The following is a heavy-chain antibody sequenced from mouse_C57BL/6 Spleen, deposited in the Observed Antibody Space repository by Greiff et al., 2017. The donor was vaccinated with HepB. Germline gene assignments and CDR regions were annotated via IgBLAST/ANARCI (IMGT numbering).Heavy chain of an antibody. CDR2: INPNNGGT. Sequence: VQLQQSGPELVKPGASVKISCKASGYTFTDYYMNWVKQSHGKSLEWIGDINPNNGGTSYNQKFKGKATLTVDKSSSTAYMELRSLTSEDSAVYYCARGRRGFAYWGQGTLVTVSA. J-gene: IGHJ3*01. CDR3: ARGRRGFAY. CDR1: GYTFTDYY. V-gene: IGHV1-26*01.